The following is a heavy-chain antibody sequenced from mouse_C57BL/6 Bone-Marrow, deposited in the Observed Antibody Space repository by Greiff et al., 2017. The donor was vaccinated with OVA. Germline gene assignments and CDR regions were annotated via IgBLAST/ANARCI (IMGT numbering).Heavy chain of an antibody. J-gene: IGHJ4*01. CDR2: IHPSDSDT. CDR3: AIRNGLLRMDY. Sequence: QVQLKQPGAELVKPGASVKVSCKASGYTFTSYWMHWVKQRPGQGLEWIGRIHPSDSDTNYNQKFKGKATLTVDKSSSTAYMQLSSLTSEDSAVYYCAIRNGLLRMDYWGQGTSVTVSS. V-gene: IGHV1-74*01. CDR1: GYTFTSYW. D-gene: IGHD2-3*01.